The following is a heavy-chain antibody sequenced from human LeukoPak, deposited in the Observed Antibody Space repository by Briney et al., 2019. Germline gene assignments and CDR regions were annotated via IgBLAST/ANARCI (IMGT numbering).Heavy chain of an antibody. V-gene: IGHV4-59*08. J-gene: IGHJ4*02. Sequence: SETLSLTCTLSGGSISSDYWSWIRHPPGGGLGWSGYISYSGRTNYNPCLKSPVTISVDTSKNQLSLKLSSVTAADTAVYYCARLDYGDYGTLAYWGQGTLVTVSS. CDR1: GGSISSDY. D-gene: IGHD4-17*01. CDR3: ARLDYGDYGTLAY. CDR2: ISYSGRT.